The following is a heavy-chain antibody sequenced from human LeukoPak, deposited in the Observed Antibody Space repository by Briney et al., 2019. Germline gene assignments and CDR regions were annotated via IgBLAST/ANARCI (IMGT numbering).Heavy chain of an antibody. V-gene: IGHV4-39*01. CDR2: IYYSGST. D-gene: IGHD1-7*01. CDR1: GGSISSSSYY. J-gene: IGHJ6*02. CDR3: ARHVRQVPYNWNYFVYYYGMDV. Sequence: PSETLSLTCTVSGGSISSSSYYWGWIRQPPGKGLEWIGSIYYSGSTYYNPSLKSRVTISVDTSKNQSSLKLSSVTAADTAVYYCARHVRQVPYNWNYFVYYYGMDVWGQGTTVTVSS.